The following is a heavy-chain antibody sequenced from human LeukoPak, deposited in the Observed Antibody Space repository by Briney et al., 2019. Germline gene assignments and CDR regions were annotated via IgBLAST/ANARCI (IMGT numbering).Heavy chain of an antibody. V-gene: IGHV5-51*01. CDR2: IYPGDSDT. CDR1: GYSFTSYW. Sequence: TGESLKISCKGSGYSFTSYWTGWVRQMPGKGLEWMGIIYPGDSDTRYSPSFQGQVTISADKSISTAYLQWSSLKASDTAMYYCARREGGSYFEVGAFDIWGQGTMVTVSS. J-gene: IGHJ3*02. CDR3: ARREGGSYFEVGAFDI. D-gene: IGHD1-26*01.